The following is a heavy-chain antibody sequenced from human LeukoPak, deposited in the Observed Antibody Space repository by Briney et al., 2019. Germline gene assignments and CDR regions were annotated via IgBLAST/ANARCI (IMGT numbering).Heavy chain of an antibody. CDR2: MNPNSGNT. CDR1: GYTFTSYD. J-gene: IGHJ6*03. D-gene: IGHD1-26*01. Sequence: GASVTVSCKASGYTFTSYDINWVRQATGQGLEWMGWMNPNSGNTGYAQKFQGRVTMTRNTSISTAYMELSSLRSEDTAVYYCARGLRWVNYYYYMDVWGKGTTVTVSS. V-gene: IGHV1-8*01. CDR3: ARGLRWVNYYYYMDV.